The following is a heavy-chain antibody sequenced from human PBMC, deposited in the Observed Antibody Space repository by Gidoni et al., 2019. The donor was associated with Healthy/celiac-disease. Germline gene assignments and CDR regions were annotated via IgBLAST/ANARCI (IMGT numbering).Heavy chain of an antibody. J-gene: IGHJ4*02. CDR2: ISNDGSNK. CDR3: AKDLELRGSAVTGY. Sequence: QVQLVESGGGVVQPGRSLVLSCAASGFTFSSYGMHWDRQAPGKGLEGVAVISNDGSNKYYADSVKGRFTISRDNSKNTLYLQMNSLRAEDTAVYYCAKDLELRGSAVTGYWGQGTLVTVSS. D-gene: IGHD4-17*01. CDR1: GFTFSSYG. V-gene: IGHV3-30*18.